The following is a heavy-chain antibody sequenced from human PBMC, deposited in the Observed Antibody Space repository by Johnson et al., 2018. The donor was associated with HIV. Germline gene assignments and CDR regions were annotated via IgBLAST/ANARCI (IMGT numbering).Heavy chain of an antibody. CDR3: ATIDAFDI. J-gene: IGHJ3*02. CDR2: IRYDGSNK. Sequence: QVQLVESGGGVVQPGRSLRLSCAASGFTFNSYGMHWVRQAPGKGLEWVAFIRYDGSNKYYADSVKGRFTISRDNSKNTLYLQMNSLRAEDTAVYYCATIDAFDIWGQGTMVTVSS. V-gene: IGHV3-30*02. CDR1: GFTFNSYG.